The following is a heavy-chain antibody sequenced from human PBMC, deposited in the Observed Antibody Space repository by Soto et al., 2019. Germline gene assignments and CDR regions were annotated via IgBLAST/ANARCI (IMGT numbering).Heavy chain of an antibody. Sequence: SGTLSLTCTVSGGSINSGDYYWSWIRQPPGKGLEWIGYVYYSGTTNYNPSLKSRVTLSLDKSRNQFSLKMKSVTAADTAVNYRLRHVIAPPNNFDPWGQGTLVTVSS. J-gene: IGHJ5*02. CDR2: VYYSGTT. CDR1: GGSINSGDYY. V-gene: IGHV4-61*08. CDR3: LRHVIAPPNNFDP. D-gene: IGHD1-1*01.